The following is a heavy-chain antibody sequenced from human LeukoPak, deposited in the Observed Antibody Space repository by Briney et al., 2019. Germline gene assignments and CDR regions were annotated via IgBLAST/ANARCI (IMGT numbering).Heavy chain of an antibody. J-gene: IGHJ4*02. CDR1: GGSISSSSYY. Sequence: SETLSLTCTVSGGSISSSSYYWGWIRQPPGKGLEWIGSIYYSGSTYYNPSLKSRVTISVDASKNQFSLKLSSVTAADTAVYYCARLSGAIFGVVITLYYFDYWGQGTLVTVSS. D-gene: IGHD3-3*01. CDR3: ARLSGAIFGVVITLYYFDY. CDR2: IYYSGST. V-gene: IGHV4-39*01.